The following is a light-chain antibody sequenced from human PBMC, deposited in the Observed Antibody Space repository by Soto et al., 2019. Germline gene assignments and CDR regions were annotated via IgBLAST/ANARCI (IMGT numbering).Light chain of an antibody. Sequence: QSALTQPRSVSGSPGQSVTISCTGTSSDVGGYDYVSWYQHHPGKAPKLMIYDVNKRPSGVPDRFSGSKSGNTASLTISGLHAEDEADYYCCSYTGSYTYVFGTRTKVTVL. J-gene: IGLJ1*01. CDR3: CSYTGSYTYV. CDR2: DVN. CDR1: SSDVGGYDY. V-gene: IGLV2-11*01.